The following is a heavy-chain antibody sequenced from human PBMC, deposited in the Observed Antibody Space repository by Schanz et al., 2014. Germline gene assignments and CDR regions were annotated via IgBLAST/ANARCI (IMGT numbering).Heavy chain of an antibody. D-gene: IGHD3-22*01. J-gene: IGHJ4*02. Sequence: QVQLIQSGAEVKKPGASVKVSCTASGYTFTSYDINWVRQAPGQGLEWMGWMNPNSGDTGYPRKFQDRVTMTRNTSISTAYMELNSLTSEDTAVYYCARSNYYDNSDYYNSFDYWGQGTLVTVSS. CDR3: ARSNYYDNSDYYNSFDY. V-gene: IGHV1-8*01. CDR1: GYTFTSYD. CDR2: MNPNSGDT.